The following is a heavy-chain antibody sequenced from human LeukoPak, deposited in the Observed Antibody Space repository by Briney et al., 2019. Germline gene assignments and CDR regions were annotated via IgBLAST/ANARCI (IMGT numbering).Heavy chain of an antibody. Sequence: PGGSLRLSCAASRFTFSSDNMNWVRQAPGKGLEWVSYISDSSSYTYYADSVKGRFTISRDNAKNSLYLQVNSLRAEDTAVYYCAIDFLYYDFLKTYDYGMDVWGQGTTVTVSS. CDR1: RFTFSSDN. CDR2: ISDSSSYT. CDR3: AIDFLYYDFLKTYDYGMDV. V-gene: IGHV3-21*04. D-gene: IGHD3-3*01. J-gene: IGHJ6*02.